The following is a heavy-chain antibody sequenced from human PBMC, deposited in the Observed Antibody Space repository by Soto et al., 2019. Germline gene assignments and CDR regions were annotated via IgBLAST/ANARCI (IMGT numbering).Heavy chain of an antibody. CDR1: GYTFTNFD. CDR3: ATSRRGSSASHDY. V-gene: IGHV1-8*01. J-gene: IGHJ4*02. Sequence: QVQLVQSGAEVKEPGASVKVSCKASGYTFTNFDITWVRQATGQGLEWMGWMNPDSGYTGYLQKFQDRVTMTRDTSITTAYMELSILGAKDPAVYYCATSRRGSSASHDYWGQGTLVTLSS. CDR2: MNPDSGYT. D-gene: IGHD6-6*01.